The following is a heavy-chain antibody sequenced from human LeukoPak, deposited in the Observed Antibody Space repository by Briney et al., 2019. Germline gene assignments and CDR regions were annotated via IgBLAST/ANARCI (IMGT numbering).Heavy chain of an antibody. J-gene: IGHJ4*02. Sequence: GGSLRLSCAASGFTFSSYWMHWVRQVPGKGLVWVSRINTDGTITTHADSVKGRFTISRDNAKNTLYLQMNSLRAEDTAVYYCVRGLGDYWGQGTLVTVSX. CDR1: GFTFSSYW. CDR3: VRGLGDY. CDR2: INTDGTIT. V-gene: IGHV3-74*01.